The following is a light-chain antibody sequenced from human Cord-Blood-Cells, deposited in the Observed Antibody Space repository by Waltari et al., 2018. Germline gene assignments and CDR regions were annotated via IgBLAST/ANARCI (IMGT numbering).Light chain of an antibody. CDR3: QQYGSSPRT. CDR1: QSVSSSY. J-gene: IGKJ1*01. CDR2: GAS. V-gene: IGKV3-20*01. Sequence: EIVLTQSPGTLSLSPGERATLSCRASQSVSSSYLAWYQQKPGQAPRLLIYGASSRATAIPDRFSGSGSGTDFTLTISRLEPEDFAVYYCQQYGSSPRTFSQGPKVEIK.